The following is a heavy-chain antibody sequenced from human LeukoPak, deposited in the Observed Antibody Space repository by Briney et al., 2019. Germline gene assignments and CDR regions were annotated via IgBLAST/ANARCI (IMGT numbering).Heavy chain of an antibody. CDR3: ARDDYYDSTGHYKF. D-gene: IGHD3-22*01. J-gene: IGHJ4*02. CDR2: IDAGNGRT. CDR1: GYDFTKYA. V-gene: IGHV1-3*01. Sequence: PGASVKVSCKASGYDFTKYAVQWVRQAPGQRLEWMGWIDAGNGRTKYSQDFQGRVTITRDTSASMAYMELSSLRSDDTAVYYCARDDYYDSTGHYKFWGQGTLVTVSS.